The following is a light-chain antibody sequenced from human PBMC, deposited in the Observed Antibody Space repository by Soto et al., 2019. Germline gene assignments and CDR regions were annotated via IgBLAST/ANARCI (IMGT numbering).Light chain of an antibody. CDR3: QSYDSSLSGYV. CDR1: SSNIGAGYE. V-gene: IGLV1-40*01. Sequence: QSVLTQPPSVSEAPGQRVTISCTGSSSNIGAGYEAHWYQQVPGTAPQLLIYENNNRPSGVPHRFSGSKSGTSASLAITGLQAEDEAEYYCQSYDSSLSGYVFGPGTKLTVL. J-gene: IGLJ1*01. CDR2: ENN.